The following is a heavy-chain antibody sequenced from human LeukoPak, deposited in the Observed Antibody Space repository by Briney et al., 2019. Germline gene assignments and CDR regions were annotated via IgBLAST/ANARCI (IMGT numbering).Heavy chain of an antibody. CDR3: ARAIVGTTTRIVEVWDY. CDR1: GFTVSSHY. CDR2: IYSSGST. J-gene: IGHJ4*02. V-gene: IGHV3-53*01. Sequence: GGSLRLSCAASGFTVSSHYMSWVRQAPGKGLEWVSVIYSSGSTYYSDSVKGRLTISRDNSKNTLYLQMNSLRAEDTAVYYCARAIVGTTTRIVEVWDYWGQGTLVTVSS. D-gene: IGHD1-26*01.